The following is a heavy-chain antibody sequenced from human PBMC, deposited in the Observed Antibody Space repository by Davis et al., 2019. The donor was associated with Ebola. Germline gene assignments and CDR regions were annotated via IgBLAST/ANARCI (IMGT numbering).Heavy chain of an antibody. D-gene: IGHD3-9*01. Sequence: PSETLSLTCTVSGSSISSGYSWGWIRQPPGKGLEWIGSMHHSGSTQDNPSLKSRVTMSVDMSKNQFSLKLSSVTAADTAVYYCTRENPISWSQGTLVTVSS. CDR1: GSSISSGYS. CDR3: TRENPIS. V-gene: IGHV4-38-2*02. J-gene: IGHJ5*02. CDR2: MHHSGST.